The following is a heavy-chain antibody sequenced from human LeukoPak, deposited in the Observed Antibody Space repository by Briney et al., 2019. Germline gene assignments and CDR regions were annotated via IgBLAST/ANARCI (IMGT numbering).Heavy chain of an antibody. J-gene: IGHJ4*02. D-gene: IGHD2-2*01. V-gene: IGHV3-21*01. CDR2: ISSSSSYI. CDR3: ARDCSSTSCYPPQFDY. CDR1: GFTFSSYS. Sequence: PGGSLRLSCAASGFTFSSYSMNWVRQAPGKGLEWVSSISSSSSYIYYADSVKGRFTISRDNSKNTLYLQMNSLRAEDTAVYYCARDCSSTSCYPPQFDYWGQGTLVTVSS.